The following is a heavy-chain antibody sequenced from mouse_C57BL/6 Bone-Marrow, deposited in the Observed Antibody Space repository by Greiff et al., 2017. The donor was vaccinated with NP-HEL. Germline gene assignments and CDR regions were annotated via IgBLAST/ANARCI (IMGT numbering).Heavy chain of an antibody. CDR3: ARWGEWLLRLDY. CDR1: GYTFTDYY. V-gene: IGHV1-26*01. D-gene: IGHD2-3*01. Sequence: VQLQQSGPELVKPGASVKISCKASGYTFTDYYMNWVKQSHGKSLEWIGDINPNNGGTSYNQKFKGKATLTVDKSSSTAYMELRSLTSEDSAVYYCARWGEWLLRLDYWGQGTTLTVSS. CDR2: INPNNGGT. J-gene: IGHJ2*01.